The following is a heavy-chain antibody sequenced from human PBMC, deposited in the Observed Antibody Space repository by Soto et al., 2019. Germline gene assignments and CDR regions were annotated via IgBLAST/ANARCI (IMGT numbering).Heavy chain of an antibody. CDR1: GGSIHGHY. CDR3: AGELIMKNYFDT. Sequence: QVPLQQSGPELLNHSETLFLTCTVSGGSIHGHYWSWMRQFPGRGLEWLGYIHASGSTNYNPSLKSRLTIALDPSTNIFSLWLTSVTAADTAVYYCAGELIMKNYFDTWGQGSLFTAPS. J-gene: IGHJ4*02. D-gene: IGHD3-16*01. V-gene: IGHV4-4*08. CDR2: IHASGST.